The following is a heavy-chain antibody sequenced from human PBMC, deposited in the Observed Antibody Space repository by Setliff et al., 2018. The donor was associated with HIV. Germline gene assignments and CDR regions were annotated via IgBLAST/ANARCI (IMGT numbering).Heavy chain of an antibody. Sequence: GGSLRLSCATSGFTFGDHPMSWFRQAPGKGLEWVASIKQDGSGEHYVDSVKGRFTISRDNAQNSLYLHMNSLRAEDTAMYYCARDLFPYYHDSRPYYPPAYWGQGTLVTVSS. CDR2: IKQDGSGE. D-gene: IGHD3-22*01. CDR1: GFTFGDHP. J-gene: IGHJ4*02. V-gene: IGHV3-7*03. CDR3: ARDLFPYYHDSRPYYPPAY.